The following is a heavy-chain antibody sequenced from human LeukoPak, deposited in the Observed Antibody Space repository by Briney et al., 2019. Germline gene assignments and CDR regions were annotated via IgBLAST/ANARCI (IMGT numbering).Heavy chain of an antibody. D-gene: IGHD3-22*01. CDR3: AKDQSHHDSSGSLYGP. J-gene: IGHJ5*02. V-gene: IGHV3-30*02. CDR1: GFAFRSYG. Sequence: GGSLRLSCATSGFAFRSYGMHWVRQAPGRGLEWVAFIRNDASDKYYADSVKGRFTISRDNSENTLYLQMNSLRVEDTAVYYCAKDQSHHDSSGSLYGPWGQGSLVTVSS. CDR2: IRNDASDK.